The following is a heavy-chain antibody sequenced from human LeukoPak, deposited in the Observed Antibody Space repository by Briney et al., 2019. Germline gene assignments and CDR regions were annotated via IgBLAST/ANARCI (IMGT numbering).Heavy chain of an antibody. CDR3: TRDEGDDYFDN. CDR2: IESKTDSGTT. CDR1: GFPFSDAW. D-gene: IGHD3-16*01. J-gene: IGHJ4*02. Sequence: MSGGSLGLSCAASGFPFSDAWMSWVRQAPGKGLEWVGRIESKTDSGTTEYAAPVKGRFTISRDDSKNTLYLQMNSLKTEDTAVYYCTRDEGDDYFDNWGQGTLVTVSS. V-gene: IGHV3-15*04.